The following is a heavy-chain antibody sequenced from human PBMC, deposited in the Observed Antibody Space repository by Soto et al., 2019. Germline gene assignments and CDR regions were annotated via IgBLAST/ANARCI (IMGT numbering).Heavy chain of an antibody. J-gene: IGHJ4*02. CDR3: ARAGVATDY. CDR1: GFTFSSYA. CDR2: ISYDGSNK. V-gene: IGHV3-30-3*01. D-gene: IGHD5-12*01. Sequence: QVQLVESGGGVVQPGRSLRLSCAASGFTFSSYAMHWVRQAPGKGLEWVAVISYDGSNKYYADSVKGRFTISRDNSKNTLYLQMNSLRAEDTAVYYCARAGVATDYWGQGTLVTVSS.